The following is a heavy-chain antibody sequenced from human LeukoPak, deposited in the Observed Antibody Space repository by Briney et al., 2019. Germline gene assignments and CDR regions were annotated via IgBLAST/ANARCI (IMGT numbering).Heavy chain of an antibody. CDR2: ISSEGDNK. Sequence: GRSLRLSCAASGFTFNYYATHWVRQAPGKGLEWVASISSEGDNKHYLESVKGRFTISRDNSKNTLYLQMNNLRAEDTAIYYCAKDRTSFFYYLDVWGTGTTVIVSS. CDR3: AKDRTSFFYYLDV. CDR1: GFTFNYYA. D-gene: IGHD1-26*01. V-gene: IGHV3-30-3*01. J-gene: IGHJ6*03.